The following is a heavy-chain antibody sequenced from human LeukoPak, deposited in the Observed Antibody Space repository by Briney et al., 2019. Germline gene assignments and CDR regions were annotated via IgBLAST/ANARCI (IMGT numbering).Heavy chain of an antibody. V-gene: IGHV3-33*01. J-gene: IGHJ5*02. CDR1: AFTFSNLA. CDR2: IWNDGSKT. CDR3: ARGIAAAGNPNWFDP. Sequence: PGRSLRPSCPRTAFTFSNLATHCVRQRPGRWLQWVAVIWNDGSKTYYEDSVKGRFTISRDNSKNTVYLQVNSLRAEDTALYYCARGIAAAGNPNWFDPWGQGTLVTVSS. D-gene: IGHD6-13*01.